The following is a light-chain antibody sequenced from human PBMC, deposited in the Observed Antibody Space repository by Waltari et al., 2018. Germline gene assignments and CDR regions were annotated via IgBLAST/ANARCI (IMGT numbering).Light chain of an antibody. J-gene: IGKJ1*01. CDR3: QQSYTTPRT. CDR1: QSIGTY. Sequence: DIQMTQSPSSLSASVGDRFTITCRASQSIGTYLNWYQHKPGRAPELLIYAASTLQGGVPSRFSGSGSETHFTLAISSLQREDFATYYCQQSYTTPRTFGQGTKVEIK. CDR2: AAS. V-gene: IGKV1-39*01.